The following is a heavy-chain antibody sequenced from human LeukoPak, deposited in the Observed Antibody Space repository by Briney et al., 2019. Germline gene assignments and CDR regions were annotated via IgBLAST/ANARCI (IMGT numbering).Heavy chain of an antibody. D-gene: IGHD6-13*01. Sequence: NPSETLSLTCTVSGGSISSYYWSWIRQPPGKGREWIGYIYYSGSTNYNPSLKSRVTISVDTSKNQFSLKLSSVTAADTAVYYCASGGSSWYYYFDYWGQGTLVTVSS. J-gene: IGHJ4*02. CDR2: IYYSGST. CDR1: GGSISSYY. CDR3: ASGGSSWYYYFDY. V-gene: IGHV4-59*01.